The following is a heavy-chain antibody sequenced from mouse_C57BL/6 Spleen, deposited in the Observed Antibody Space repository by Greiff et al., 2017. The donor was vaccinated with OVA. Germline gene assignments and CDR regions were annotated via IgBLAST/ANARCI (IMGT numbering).Heavy chain of an antibody. V-gene: IGHV1-26*01. J-gene: IGHJ2*01. CDR3: ARGPGSSLYFDY. D-gene: IGHD1-1*01. CDR1: GYTFTDYY. Sequence: EVKLQQSGPELVKPGASVKISCKASGYTFTDYYMNWVKQSHGKSLEWIGDINPNNGGTSYNQKFKGKATLTVDKSSSTAYMELRSLTSEDSAVYYCARGPGSSLYFDYWGQGTTLTVSS. CDR2: INPNNGGT.